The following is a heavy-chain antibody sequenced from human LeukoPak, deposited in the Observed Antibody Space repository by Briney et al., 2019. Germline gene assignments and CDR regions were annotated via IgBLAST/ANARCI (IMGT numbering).Heavy chain of an antibody. CDR3: ARLGEGYSPGDRGVWWFDP. V-gene: IGHV4-4*02. J-gene: IGHJ5*02. D-gene: IGHD2-8*01. Sequence: SGTLSLTCAVSGGSISSSNWWSWVRQPPGKGLEWIGEIYHSGSTNYNPSLKSRVTISVDTSKNQFSLKLSSVTAADTAVYYCARLGEGYSPGDRGVWWFDPWGQGTLVTVSS. CDR2: IYHSGST. CDR1: GGSISSSNW.